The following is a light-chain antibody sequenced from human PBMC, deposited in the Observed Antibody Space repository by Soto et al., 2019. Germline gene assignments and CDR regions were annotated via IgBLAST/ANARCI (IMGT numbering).Light chain of an antibody. CDR3: QQSYTTPIT. J-gene: IGKJ1*01. V-gene: IGKV1-39*01. Sequence: DIQMTQSPSSLSASVGDRVTINCRASQSIKNYLNWYQQKPGKAPKLLIYAASSLQSGVPSRFSGSGSGTDFTLTISSLHPEDFATYYCQQSYTTPITFGRGTKVDIK. CDR1: QSIKNY. CDR2: AAS.